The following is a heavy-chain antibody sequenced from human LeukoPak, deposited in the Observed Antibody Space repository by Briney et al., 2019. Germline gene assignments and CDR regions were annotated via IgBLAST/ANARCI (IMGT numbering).Heavy chain of an antibody. V-gene: IGHV3-30*03. CDR1: GFSISSYG. CDR3: ARNYYYMDV. CDR2: ISYDGSNT. Sequence: PGKSLRLSCTASGFSISSYGMHWVRQAPGKGLEWVAVISYDGSNTYYADSVKGRLTIARDNSKNTLYLQMNSLRVEDTAVYYCARNYYYMDVWGRGTTVTVSS. J-gene: IGHJ6*03.